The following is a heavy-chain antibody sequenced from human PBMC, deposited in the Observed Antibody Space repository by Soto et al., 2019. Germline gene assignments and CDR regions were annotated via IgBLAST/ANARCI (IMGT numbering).Heavy chain of an antibody. J-gene: IGHJ4*02. Sequence: LVQSGAEAKKPGTSVKVSCKASGYTISTSTISWVRQAPGQGLEWMGWIKAYSGSTNYAPKLQGRVTMTTDTSTSTAYLELRSLTSDDTAMYYCAIADYGGDDYWGQGTLVTVSS. V-gene: IGHV1-18*04. CDR3: AIADYGGDDY. CDR2: IKAYSGST. D-gene: IGHD4-17*01. CDR1: GYTISTST.